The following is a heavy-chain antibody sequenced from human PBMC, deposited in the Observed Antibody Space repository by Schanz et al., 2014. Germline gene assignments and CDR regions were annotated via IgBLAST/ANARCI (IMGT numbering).Heavy chain of an antibody. J-gene: IGHJ1*01. D-gene: IGHD2-15*01. CDR3: AREDCSASSCYFRY. V-gene: IGHV3-53*01. Sequence: DVQLVDSGGGLVQPGGSLRLSCAASGFTVSNSYIHWVRQAPGKGLECVSTIYSSGSTYYADSVRGRFTISRDNSNNTVYLQMNALRAEDTAVYYCAREDCSASSCYFRYWGQGTLVTVSS. CDR2: IYSSGST. CDR1: GFTVSNSY.